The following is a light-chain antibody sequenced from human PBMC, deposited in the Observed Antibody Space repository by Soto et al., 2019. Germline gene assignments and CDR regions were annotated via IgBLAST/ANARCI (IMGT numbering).Light chain of an antibody. V-gene: IGKV3-20*01. J-gene: IGKJ1*01. CDR1: QSVSSSY. Sequence: EIVLTQSPGTLSLSPGEGATLSCRASQSVSSSYLAWYQQKPGQAPRLLIYGASSRATGIPDRFSGGGSGTDFTLTISRLEPEDVAVYSCQQYDNSPWTFGQGTKVEIK. CDR3: QQYDNSPWT. CDR2: GAS.